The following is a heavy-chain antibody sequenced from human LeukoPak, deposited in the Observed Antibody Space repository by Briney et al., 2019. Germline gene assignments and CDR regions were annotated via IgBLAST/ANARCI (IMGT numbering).Heavy chain of an antibody. Sequence: TLSLTCTVSGGSISSGGDYWSWIRQHPGKGLEWIGYIYYSGTTYYNPSLRSRITISVDTSKSQFSLNLSSVTAADTAVYYCARAAWRGTNSRDAFDIWGQGTMVAVSS. J-gene: IGHJ3*02. CDR3: ARAAWRGTNSRDAFDI. CDR2: IYYSGTT. V-gene: IGHV4-31*03. CDR1: GGSISSGGDY. D-gene: IGHD4/OR15-4a*01.